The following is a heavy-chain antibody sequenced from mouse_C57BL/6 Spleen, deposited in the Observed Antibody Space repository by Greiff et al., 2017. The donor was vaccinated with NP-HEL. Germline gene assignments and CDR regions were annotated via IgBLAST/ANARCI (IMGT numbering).Heavy chain of an antibody. CDR1: GFTIKDYY. J-gene: IGHJ3*01. CDR3: AKERYGYDGAWFAD. CDR2: IDPEDGET. Sequence: VQLQQSGAELVKPGASVKLSCTASGFTIKDYYMHWVKQRTEQGLEWIGRIDPEDGETTYSPKFQGKARITADTSSNTAYLQLRSLTAEDTAVYYGAKERYGYDGAWFADWGKATLVT. V-gene: IGHV14-2*01. D-gene: IGHD2-2*01.